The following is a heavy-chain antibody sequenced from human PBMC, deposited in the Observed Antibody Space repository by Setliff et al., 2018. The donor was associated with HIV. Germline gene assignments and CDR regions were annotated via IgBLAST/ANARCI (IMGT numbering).Heavy chain of an antibody. V-gene: IGHV3-7*02. J-gene: IGHJ4*02. CDR1: GFNFKNYN. Sequence: GGSLRLSCVGSGFNFKNYNMSWVRQAPGKGLEWVANIKQDGSAKYYVDSVKGRLTVSRDNAKNSLFLQMNSLRAEDTAVYYCARVTSGTTAGDYWGQGTLVTVSS. D-gene: IGHD1-1*01. CDR3: ARVTSGTTAGDY. CDR2: IKQDGSAK.